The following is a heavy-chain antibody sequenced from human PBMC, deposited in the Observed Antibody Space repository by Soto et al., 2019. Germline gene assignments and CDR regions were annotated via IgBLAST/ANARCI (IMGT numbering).Heavy chain of an antibody. CDR3: ARVRGEFGA. V-gene: IGHV4-34*01. CDR1: GASLSDNY. J-gene: IGHJ5*02. CDR2: MDHSGNS. Sequence: PSETLSLTSALSGASLSDNYCNWLGQARGEGLEWIGEMDHSGNSNYNPSIRSRVTILIDTSKGQLALNLRSVSAAGTAVYYCARVRGEFGAWGQGTPDTVS. D-gene: IGHD2-21*01.